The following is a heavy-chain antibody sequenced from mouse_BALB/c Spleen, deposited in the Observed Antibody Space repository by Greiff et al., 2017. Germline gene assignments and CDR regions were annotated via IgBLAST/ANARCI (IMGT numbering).Heavy chain of an antibody. V-gene: IGHV1-12*01. CDR2: IYPGNGDT. CDR3: ARSGTWFAY. J-gene: IGHJ3*01. CDR1: GYTFTSYN. Sequence: VQLQQPGAELVKPGASVKMSCKASGYTFTSYNMHWVKQTPGQGLEWIGAIYPGNGDTSYNQKFKGKATLTADKSSSTAYMQLSSLTSEDSAVYYCARSGTWFAYWGQGTLVTVSA. D-gene: IGHD4-1*01.